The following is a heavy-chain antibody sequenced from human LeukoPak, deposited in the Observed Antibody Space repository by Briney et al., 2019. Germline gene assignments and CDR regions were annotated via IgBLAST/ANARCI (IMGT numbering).Heavy chain of an antibody. Sequence: GGSLRLSCAASGFTFSSYWMSWVRQAPGKGLEWVANIKQDGSEKYYVDSVKGRFTISRDNAKNSLYLQMNSLRAEDTAVYYCARGQAGYSSGWYYSDYWGQGTLVTVSS. J-gene: IGHJ4*02. CDR1: GFTFSSYW. V-gene: IGHV3-7*01. CDR2: IKQDGSEK. CDR3: ARGQAGYSSGWYYSDY. D-gene: IGHD6-19*01.